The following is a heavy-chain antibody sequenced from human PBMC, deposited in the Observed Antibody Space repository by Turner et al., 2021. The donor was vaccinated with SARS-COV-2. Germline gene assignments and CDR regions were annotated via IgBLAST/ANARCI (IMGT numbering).Heavy chain of an antibody. CDR2: MNPNSGNT. J-gene: IGHJ6*02. CDR3: ARLHGHCTSTSCYWDYYFGMDV. D-gene: IGHD2-2*01. V-gene: IGHV1-8*01. Sequence: QVQLVQSGAEVKKPGASVKVSCKASGYTFTNYDINWVRQATGQGLELMGWMNPNSGNTGYAQKFPGRVTMTRDTSISTAYMELSSLRSEDTAVYYCARLHGHCTSTSCYWDYYFGMDVWGQGTTVTVSS. CDR1: GYTFTNYD.